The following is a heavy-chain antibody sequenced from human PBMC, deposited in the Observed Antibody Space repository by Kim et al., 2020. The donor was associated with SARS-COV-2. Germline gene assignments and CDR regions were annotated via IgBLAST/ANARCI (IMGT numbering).Heavy chain of an antibody. CDR2: IDWDGDI. Sequence: SGPTLVKSTQTLTLTCTFSGFSLSTRGMCVSWIRQPPGKALEWLARIDWDGDIYYSTSLKTRLTISKDTSRNQVVLTMTNMDPVDTATYYCGRHSNYDLDYWGQGTLVTVSS. CDR1: GFSLSTRGMC. CDR3: GRHSNYDLDY. J-gene: IGHJ4*02. V-gene: IGHV2-70*11. D-gene: IGHD4-4*01.